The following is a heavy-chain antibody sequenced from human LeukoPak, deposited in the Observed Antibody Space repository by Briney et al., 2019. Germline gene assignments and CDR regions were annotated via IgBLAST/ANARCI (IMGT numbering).Heavy chain of an antibody. CDR3: VRGPYCSGTSCFEVDAFDI. J-gene: IGHJ3*02. D-gene: IGHD2-2*01. CDR2: IYTSNNTI. V-gene: IGHV3-48*01. CDR1: GFTFSTYS. Sequence: GGSLRLSCAASGFTFSTYSMNWVRQAPGKGLEWVSYIYTSNNTIYYADSVKGRLTISRDNAKNSLSLQMNSLRAEDTAVYYCVRGPYCSGTSCFEVDAFDIWGQGTMVTVSS.